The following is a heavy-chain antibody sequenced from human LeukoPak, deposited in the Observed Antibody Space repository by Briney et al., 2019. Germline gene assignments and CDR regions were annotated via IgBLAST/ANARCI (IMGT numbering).Heavy chain of an antibody. CDR1: GFTFSSYA. D-gene: IGHD2-2*01. CDR3: ARVVVVPAATLKAYGMDV. V-gene: IGHV3-23*01. CDR2: ISGSGGST. Sequence: GGSLRLSCAASGFTFSSYAMSWVRQAPGKGLEWVSAISGSGGSTYYADSVKGRFTISRDNSKNTLYLQMNSLRAEDTAVYYCARVVVVPAATLKAYGMDVWGQGTTVTVSS. J-gene: IGHJ6*02.